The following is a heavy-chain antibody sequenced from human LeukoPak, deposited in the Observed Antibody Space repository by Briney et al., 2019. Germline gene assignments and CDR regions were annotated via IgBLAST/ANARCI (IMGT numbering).Heavy chain of an antibody. Sequence: GGSLRLSCAASGFTVSSNYMSWVRQAPGKGLEWVSVIYSGGSTYYADSVKGRFTISRDNSKNPLYLQMNSLRAEDTAVYYCAKGLTTVTTQGDYWGQGTLVTVSS. J-gene: IGHJ4*02. CDR1: GFTVSSNY. D-gene: IGHD4-17*01. CDR2: IYSGGST. CDR3: AKGLTTVTTQGDY. V-gene: IGHV3-66*01.